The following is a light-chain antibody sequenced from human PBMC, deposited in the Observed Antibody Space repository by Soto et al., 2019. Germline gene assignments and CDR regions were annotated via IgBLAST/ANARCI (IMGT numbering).Light chain of an antibody. Sequence: EIVMTQSPVTLSLPQGETATLSCRASQTIRTTLAWYQQKAGQAPRLLIYDASTRATGIPARFSGSGSGTEFTLTISSLQSEDFAVYYCQQYTNWVTFGGGTQVEIE. CDR3: QQYTNWVT. V-gene: IGKV3-15*01. J-gene: IGKJ4*01. CDR2: DAS. CDR1: QTIRTT.